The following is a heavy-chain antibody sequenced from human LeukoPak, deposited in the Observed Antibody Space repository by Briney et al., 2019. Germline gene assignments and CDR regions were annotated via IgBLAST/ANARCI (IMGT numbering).Heavy chain of an antibody. CDR1: GRSFIGYY. D-gene: IGHD6-19*01. CDR2: INHSGST. Sequence: SEALSLPGAIYGRSFIGYYWSWTRHPPGNGLEWIGVINHSGSTNYKPSLKSRFTITGETSKNQFSLKVSSVTAAHTAVYYCARTWLYYYYYGMDVWGQGTTVTVP. J-gene: IGHJ6*02. V-gene: IGHV4-34*01. CDR3: ARTWLYYYYYGMDV.